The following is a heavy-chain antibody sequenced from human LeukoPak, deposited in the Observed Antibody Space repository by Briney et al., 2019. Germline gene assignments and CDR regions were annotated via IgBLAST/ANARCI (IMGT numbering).Heavy chain of an antibody. CDR2: FDPEDGET. CDR3: ATVQVLYYFDY. Sequence: ASVKVSCKVSGYTLTELSMHWVRQAPGKGLEWMGGFDPEDGETIYAQKFQGRVTMTGDTSTDTAYMELSSLRSEDTAVYYCATVQVLYYFDYWGQGTLVTVSS. V-gene: IGHV1-24*01. CDR1: GYTLTELS. J-gene: IGHJ4*02. D-gene: IGHD1-1*01.